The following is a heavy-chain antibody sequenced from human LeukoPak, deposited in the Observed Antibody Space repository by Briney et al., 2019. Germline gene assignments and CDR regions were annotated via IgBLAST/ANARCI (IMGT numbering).Heavy chain of an antibody. CDR3: AREGSSYYFDY. D-gene: IGHD6-6*01. CDR1: GFTFSSYG. Sequence: GRSLRLSCAASGFTFSSYGMHWVRQAPGKGLEWVAVISYDGSNKYYADSVKGRFTISRDNSKNTLYLQMNSLRAEDTAVYYCAREGSSYYFDYWGQGTLVTVSS. J-gene: IGHJ4*02. V-gene: IGHV3-30*03. CDR2: ISYDGSNK.